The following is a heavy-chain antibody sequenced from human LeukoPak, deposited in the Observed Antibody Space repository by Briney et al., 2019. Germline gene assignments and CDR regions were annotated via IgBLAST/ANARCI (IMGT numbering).Heavy chain of an antibody. Sequence: GESLKISCQGFRYIFTMYWIAWVRQMPGKGLEWMGIIYPGDSTTRYSPSFEGQVTISADKSISTAYLQWTSLKASDTAMYYCARQATVATAGDYWGQGTLVTVSS. CDR1: RYIFTMYW. CDR3: ARQATVATAGDY. CDR2: IYPGDSTT. J-gene: IGHJ4*02. V-gene: IGHV5-51*01. D-gene: IGHD6-13*01.